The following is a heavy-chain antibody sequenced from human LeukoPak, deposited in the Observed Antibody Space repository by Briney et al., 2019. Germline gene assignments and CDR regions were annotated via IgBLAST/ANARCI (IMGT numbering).Heavy chain of an antibody. CDR1: GFTFDDYA. CDR2: ISWNSLII. CDR3: ARKNGLDY. Sequence: GGSLRLSCAASGFTFDDYAMHWVRQAPGKGLEWVSGISWNSLIIDYADSVKGRFTISRDNAKNSLYLQMNSLRAEDTAVYYCARKNGLDYWGQGTLVTVSS. J-gene: IGHJ4*02. V-gene: IGHV3-9*01.